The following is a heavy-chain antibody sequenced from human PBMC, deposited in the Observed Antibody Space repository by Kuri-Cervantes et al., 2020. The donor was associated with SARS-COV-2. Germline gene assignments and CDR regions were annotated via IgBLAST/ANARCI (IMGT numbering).Heavy chain of an antibody. CDR3: ARDFQLAPDITIFGVVIAAAFDI. CDR1: ETTFPNYD. CDR2: VKTNSGNT. J-gene: IGHJ3*02. D-gene: IGHD3-3*01. V-gene: IGHV1-8*01. Sequence: ASVKVSCKTPETTFPNYDINWVRQATGQGLEWMGMVKTNSGNTLYAQFFQGRVTMTRDISTSTVYMELSSLRSEDTAVYYCARDFQLAPDITIFGVVIAAAFDIWGQGTMVTVSS.